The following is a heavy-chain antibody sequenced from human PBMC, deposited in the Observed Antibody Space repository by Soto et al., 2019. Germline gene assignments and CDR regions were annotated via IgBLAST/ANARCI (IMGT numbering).Heavy chain of an antibody. D-gene: IGHD2-15*01. V-gene: IGHV3-72*01. Sequence: EVQLVESGGGLVQPGGSLRLSCAASGFAFSDHFMDLVRPAPGKGLEWVGRIRNKVNSYTTEYAASVKGRFTISRDDSKNSLYLQMDSLNAEDTAVYYCARTGYCSGGSCYPFDYWGQGILVTVSS. J-gene: IGHJ4*02. CDR2: IRNKVNSYTT. CDR1: GFAFSDHF. CDR3: ARTGYCSGGSCYPFDY.